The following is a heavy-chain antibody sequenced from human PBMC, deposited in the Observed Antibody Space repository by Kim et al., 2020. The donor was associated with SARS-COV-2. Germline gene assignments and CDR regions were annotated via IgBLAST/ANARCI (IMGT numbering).Heavy chain of an antibody. V-gene: IGHV3-74*01. CDR1: GFKLSSNW. Sequence: GGSLRLSCAVSGFKLSSNWMHWVRQAPGKGLVWVARIDNYGTGTSYADSVKGRFTISRDITKNTVYLQMNSLTAEDTAVYYCATVFKDWGQGTLVTVSS. J-gene: IGHJ1*01. CDR2: IDNYGTGT. CDR3: ATVFKD.